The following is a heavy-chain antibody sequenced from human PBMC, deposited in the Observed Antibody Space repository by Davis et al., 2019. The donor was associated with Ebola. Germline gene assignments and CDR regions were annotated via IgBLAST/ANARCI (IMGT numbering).Heavy chain of an antibody. D-gene: IGHD3-10*01. Sequence: GESLKISCAASGISVSNKYASWVRQAPGKGLEWVSLIYIGGSTYYADSVKGRFTMSRDSSKNTLFLQMNSLTVEDTAVYYCASGLGLGIQLYGELGYWGQGTLVTVSS. J-gene: IGHJ4*02. CDR1: GISVSNKY. CDR3: ASGLGLGIQLYGELGY. CDR2: IYIGGST. V-gene: IGHV3-53*01.